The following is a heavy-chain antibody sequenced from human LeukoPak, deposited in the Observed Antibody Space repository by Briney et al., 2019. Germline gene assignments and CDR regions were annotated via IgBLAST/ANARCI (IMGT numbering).Heavy chain of an antibody. CDR2: INPRSGAT. J-gene: IGHJ5*02. CDR1: EFTFTAYY. Sequence: ASVKVSCKASEFTFTAYYLHWVRQAPGQGLEWMGRINPRSGATYYSEKFQGRVTMTRDTSIKTAYMELRRLTYDDTAVYYCARDVSGDNWFDPWGQGTLVTVSS. D-gene: IGHD3-10*01. V-gene: IGHV1-2*02. CDR3: ARDVSGDNWFDP.